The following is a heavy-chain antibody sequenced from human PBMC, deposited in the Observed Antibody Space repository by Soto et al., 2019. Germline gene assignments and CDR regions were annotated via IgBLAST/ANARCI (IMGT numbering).Heavy chain of an antibody. CDR3: ARTHPPMVRGVIRPSYYYYYGMDV. V-gene: IGHV3-30*03. J-gene: IGHJ6*02. D-gene: IGHD3-10*01. CDR1: GFTFSSYG. Sequence: PGGSLRLSCAASGFTFSSYGMHWVRQAPGKGLEWVAVISYDGSNKYYADSVKGRFTISRDNSKNTLYLQMNSLRAEDTAVYYCARTHPPMVRGVIRPSYYYYYGMDVWGQGTTVTVSS. CDR2: ISYDGSNK.